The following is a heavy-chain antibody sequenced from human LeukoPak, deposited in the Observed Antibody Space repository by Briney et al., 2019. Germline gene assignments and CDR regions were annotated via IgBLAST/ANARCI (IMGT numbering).Heavy chain of an antibody. CDR1: GGSISSYY. CDR3: ARHLGLDAFDI. CDR2: IYYSGST. D-gene: IGHD3/OR15-3a*01. J-gene: IGHJ3*02. Sequence: SGTPSPTRPVSGGSISSYYWGWVRQPPGQGPEWIGYIYYSGSTNYNPSLKSRVTISVDTSKNQFSLKLSSVTAADTAVYYCARHLGLDAFDIWGQGTMVTVSS. V-gene: IGHV4-59*08.